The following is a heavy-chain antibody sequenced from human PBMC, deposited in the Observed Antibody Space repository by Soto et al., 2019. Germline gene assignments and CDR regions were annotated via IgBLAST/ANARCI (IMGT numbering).Heavy chain of an antibody. CDR2: ISGSGDHT. CDR1: GFTFSTFA. J-gene: IGHJ6*02. V-gene: IGHV3-23*01. Sequence: GGSLRLSCAASGFTFSTFAMSWVRQAPGKGLEWVSGISGSGDHTYYVDSVKGRFTISRDNSKDTLFLQMNSLRAEDTAIYYCARIDRGYSYGNGLEDWGPGTTVTV. D-gene: IGHD5-18*01. CDR3: ARIDRGYSYGNGLED.